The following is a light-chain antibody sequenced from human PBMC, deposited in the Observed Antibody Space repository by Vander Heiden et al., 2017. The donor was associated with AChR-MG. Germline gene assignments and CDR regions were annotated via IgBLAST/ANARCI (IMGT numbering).Light chain of an antibody. CDR3: QQDSRSQT. V-gene: IGKV3-20*01. J-gene: IGKJ1*01. CDR1: QPLSNIY. CDR2: GAS. Sequence: EIVFTQSPGNLSLSPGEGASLSCRASQPLSNIYLAWYQQKPGQAPRPLISGASSRATGIPDRFSGSGSGTDFTLTISRLEPEDFAVYYCQQDSRSQTFGQGTKVEIK.